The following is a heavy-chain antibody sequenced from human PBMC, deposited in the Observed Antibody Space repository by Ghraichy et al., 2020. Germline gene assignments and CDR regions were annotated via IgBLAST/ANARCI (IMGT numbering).Heavy chain of an antibody. CDR2: INPNSGGT. CDR1: GYTFTGYY. J-gene: IGHJ3*02. D-gene: IGHD1-26*01. CDR3: ARDFSGSSPGAFDI. V-gene: IGHV1-2*02. Sequence: ASVKVSCKASGYTFTGYYMHWVRQAPGQGLEWMGWINPNSGGTNYAQKFQGRVTMTRDTSISTPYMELSRLRSDDTAVYYCARDFSGSSPGAFDIWGQGTMVTVSS.